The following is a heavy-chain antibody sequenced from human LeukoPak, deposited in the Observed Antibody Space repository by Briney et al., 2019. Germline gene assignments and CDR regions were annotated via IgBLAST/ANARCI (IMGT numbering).Heavy chain of an antibody. CDR2: ISSSSSYI. V-gene: IGHV3-21*01. Sequence: PGGSPRLSCAASGFTFSSYSMNWVRQAPGKGLEWVSSISSSSSYIYYADSVKGRFTISRDNAKNSLYLQMNSLRAEDTAVYYCARDSAGELPEGDFDYWGQGTLVTVSS. CDR3: ARDSAGELPEGDFDY. CDR1: GFTFSSYS. D-gene: IGHD1-26*01. J-gene: IGHJ4*02.